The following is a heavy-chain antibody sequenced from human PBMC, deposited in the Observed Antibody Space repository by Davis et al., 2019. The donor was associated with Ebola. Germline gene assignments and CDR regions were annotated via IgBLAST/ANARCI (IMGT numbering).Heavy chain of an antibody. CDR2: ISYGAST. CDR1: GGAIKTNY. Sequence: MPSETLSLTCSVSGGAIKTNYWSWIRQSPGKGLEWIGYISYGASTKYSPSLKSRLTISMDTSKNLFSLRLSGVTAADTAVYYCARTCDYWGQGALLTVSS. V-gene: IGHV4-59*01. CDR3: ARTCDY. J-gene: IGHJ4*02.